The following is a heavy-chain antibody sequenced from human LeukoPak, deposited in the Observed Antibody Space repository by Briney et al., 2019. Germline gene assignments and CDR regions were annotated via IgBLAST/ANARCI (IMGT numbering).Heavy chain of an antibody. Sequence: GGSLRLSCAASGFTFSTYWMHWVRPAPGKGLVWVSRIDTDGSSTTYADSVKGRFTISRDNAKNTLYLQMNSLRAEDTAVYYCARVGGSSDFDYWGQGTLVTVSS. D-gene: IGHD3-10*01. J-gene: IGHJ4*02. CDR3: ARVGGSSDFDY. CDR2: IDTDGSST. V-gene: IGHV3-74*01. CDR1: GFTFSTYW.